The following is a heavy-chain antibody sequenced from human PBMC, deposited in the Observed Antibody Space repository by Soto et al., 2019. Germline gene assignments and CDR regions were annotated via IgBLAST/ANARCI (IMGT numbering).Heavy chain of an antibody. CDR2: ISGSGGST. D-gene: IGHD6-6*01. CDR3: AKVLIAARVPWFDP. V-gene: IGHV3-23*01. J-gene: IGHJ5*02. Sequence: QQLGALRLSCAASGFTFSSYAMSWVRQAPGKGLEWVSAISGSGGSTYYADSVKGRFTISRDNSKNTLYLQMNSLRAEDTAVYYCAKVLIAARVPWFDPWGQGTLVTVSS. CDR1: GFTFSSYA.